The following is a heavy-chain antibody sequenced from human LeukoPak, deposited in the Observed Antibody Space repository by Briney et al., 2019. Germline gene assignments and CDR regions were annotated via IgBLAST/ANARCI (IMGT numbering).Heavy chain of an antibody. CDR3: ASSWGSAIDF. J-gene: IGHJ4*02. CDR2: INQDGSEI. V-gene: IGHV3-7*01. CDR1: GFTFSRFR. Sequence: GESLRLSCAASGFTFSRFRMSWVRQPPGKGLEWVANINQDGSEIYYVDSVKGRFTVSTDNAKNSLYLQMTSLRAEDTAVYYCASSWGSAIDFWGQGTLVTVS. D-gene: IGHD3-16*01.